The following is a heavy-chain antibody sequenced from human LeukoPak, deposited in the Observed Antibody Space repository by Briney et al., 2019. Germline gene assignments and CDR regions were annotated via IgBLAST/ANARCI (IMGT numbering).Heavy chain of an antibody. CDR2: IIPIFGTA. J-gene: IGHJ5*02. CDR1: GGTFSSYA. V-gene: IGHV1-69*05. Sequence: SVKVSCKASGGTFSSYAISWVRQAPGQGLEWMGGIIPIFGTANYAQKFQGRVTITTDESTSTAYMELSSLRSEDTAVYYCAREVVRSSNWFDPWGQGTLVTVSS. CDR3: AREVVRSSNWFDP. D-gene: IGHD2-15*01.